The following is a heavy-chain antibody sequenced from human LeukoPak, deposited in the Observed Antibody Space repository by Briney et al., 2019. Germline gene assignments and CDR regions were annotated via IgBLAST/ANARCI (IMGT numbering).Heavy chain of an antibody. Sequence: GGTLRLSCAASGFTLSSYVMQWVRQAPGKGREWVAIISYEGSNEYYADSVKGRFTISRDNSKNTLYLQMNSLRAADTAVYYCARDKGTSSLSSFDYWGQGTLVTVSS. CDR3: ARDKGTSSLSSFDY. CDR2: ISYEGSNE. V-gene: IGHV3-30*04. J-gene: IGHJ4*02. CDR1: GFTLSSYV. D-gene: IGHD6-6*01.